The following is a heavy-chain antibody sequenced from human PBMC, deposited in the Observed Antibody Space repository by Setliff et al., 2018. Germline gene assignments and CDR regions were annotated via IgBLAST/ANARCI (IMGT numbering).Heavy chain of an antibody. Sequence: GGSLRLSCAASGFTFDDYAMHWVRQTPGKGLEWVSGISWNGGNMDYADSVKGRFTISRDNAKNTVYLQMNSLRGEDTAVYYCAKDPNYYYYMDVWGKGTTVTVSS. CDR2: ISWNGGNM. CDR1: GFTFDDYA. V-gene: IGHV3-9*01. J-gene: IGHJ6*03. CDR3: AKDPNYYYYMDV.